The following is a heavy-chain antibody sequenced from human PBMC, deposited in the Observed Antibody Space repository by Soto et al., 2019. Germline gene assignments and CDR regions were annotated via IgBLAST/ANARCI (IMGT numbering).Heavy chain of an antibody. D-gene: IGHD6-6*01. V-gene: IGHV1-69*01. Sequence: QVQLVQSGAEVKKPGSSVKVSCKSSGGTFSSYAISWVRQAPGQGLEWMGWIIPIFGTANYAQKFQGRVTITADESTGTAYMELSSLRSEDTAVYYCARDREYGSSPFCFAYWGQGTLVTVSS. CDR1: GGTFSSYA. J-gene: IGHJ4*02. CDR2: IIPIFGTA. CDR3: ARDREYGSSPFCFAY.